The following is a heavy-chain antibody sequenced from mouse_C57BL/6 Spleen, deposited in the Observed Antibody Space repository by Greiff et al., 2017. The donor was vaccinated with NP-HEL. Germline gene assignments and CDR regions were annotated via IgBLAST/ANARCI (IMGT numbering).Heavy chain of an antibody. CDR1: GFSLTSYG. J-gene: IGHJ3*01. CDR3: ASRDYSGFAY. D-gene: IGHD2-12*01. V-gene: IGHV2-6*01. Sequence: VQLVESGPGLVAPSQSLSITCTVSGFSLTSYGVDWVRQSPGKGLEWLGVIWGVGSTNYNSALKSRLSISKDNDKSQVFFKMTSLHTDDTAMYYCASRDYSGFAYWRHGPLVTVSA. CDR2: IWGVGST.